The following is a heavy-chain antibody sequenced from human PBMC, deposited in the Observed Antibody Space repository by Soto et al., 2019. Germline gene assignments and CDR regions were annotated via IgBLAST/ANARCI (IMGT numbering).Heavy chain of an antibody. D-gene: IGHD6-19*01. CDR2: IISILGTT. CDR1: GGSVTTYS. Sequence: GASVKVSCKASGGSVTTYSISWVRQAPGQGLEWMGGIISILGTTNYAQKFRGRVSISADESTSTVYMELSSLRYEDTATYYCARVRIAVAGKLEPNFDYWGQGTLVTVSS. J-gene: IGHJ4*02. V-gene: IGHV1-69*13. CDR3: ARVRIAVAGKLEPNFDY.